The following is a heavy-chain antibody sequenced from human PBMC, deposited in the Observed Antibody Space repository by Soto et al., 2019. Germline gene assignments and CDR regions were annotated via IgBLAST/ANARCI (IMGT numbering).Heavy chain of an antibody. Sequence: ASVKVSCKASGGPFSSYGISWVRQAPGQGLEWMGGIIPIFGTANYAQKFQGRVTITADESTSTAYMELSSLRSEDTAVYYCASVVAATLYYYYYGMDVWGQGTTVTVSS. CDR1: GGPFSSYG. J-gene: IGHJ6*02. CDR2: IIPIFGTA. D-gene: IGHD2-15*01. CDR3: ASVVAATLYYYYYGMDV. V-gene: IGHV1-69*13.